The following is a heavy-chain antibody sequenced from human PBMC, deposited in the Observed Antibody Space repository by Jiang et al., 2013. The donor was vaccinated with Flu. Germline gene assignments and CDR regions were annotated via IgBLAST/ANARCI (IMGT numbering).Heavy chain of an antibody. D-gene: IGHD3-3*01. CDR2: ISYDGSNK. V-gene: IGHV3-30-3*01. Sequence: LLESGGGVVQPGRSLRLSCAASGFTFSSYAMHWVRQAPGKGLEWVAVISYDGSNKYYADSVKGRFTISRDNSKNTLYLQMNSLRAEDTAVYYCARPTYYDFWSGYLGDAFDIWGQGTMVTVSS. CDR1: GFTFSSYA. J-gene: IGHJ3*02. CDR3: ARPTYYDFWSGYLGDAFDI.